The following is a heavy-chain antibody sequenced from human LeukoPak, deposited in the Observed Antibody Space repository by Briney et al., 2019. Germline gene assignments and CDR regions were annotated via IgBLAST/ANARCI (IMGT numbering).Heavy chain of an antibody. J-gene: IGHJ4*02. D-gene: IGHD3-22*01. Sequence: PGGSLRLSCAASGFTFSSYGMHRVCQAPGKGLEWVAFIRYDGSNKYYADSVKGRFTISRDNSKNTLYLQMNSLRAEDTAVYYCAKVAWYYDSSGYYLEYYFDYWGQGTLVTVSS. CDR1: GFTFSSYG. CDR3: AKVAWYYDSSGYYLEYYFDY. CDR2: IRYDGSNK. V-gene: IGHV3-30*02.